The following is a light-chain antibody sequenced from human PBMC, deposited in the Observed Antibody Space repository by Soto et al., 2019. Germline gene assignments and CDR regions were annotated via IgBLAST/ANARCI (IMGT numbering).Light chain of an antibody. CDR1: QSINNRY. V-gene: IGKV3-20*01. CDR3: QQFRSSPGFP. J-gene: IGKJ3*01. Sequence: EIVLTQSPGTLSLSPGERATLSCRASQSINNRYLAWYQQKPGQAPRLLIYAASSRATGIPDRFSGSGSGTDFTLTISRLEPEDFAVYYSQQFRSSPGFPFGPGNKVHI. CDR2: AAS.